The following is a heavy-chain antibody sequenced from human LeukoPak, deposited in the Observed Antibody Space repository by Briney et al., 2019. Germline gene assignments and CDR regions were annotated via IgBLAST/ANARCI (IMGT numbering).Heavy chain of an antibody. D-gene: IGHD2-21*02. CDR3: ATNCGGDCSWAFDI. CDR1: GRPISSYY. V-gene: IGHV4-4*07. CDR2: IYTSGST. Sequence: PSDTLSLPCTVCGRPISSYYWRWIRQPAGKGLEWIGRIYTSGSTNYHPSLKSRVPMSVDTSKNQFSLKLSSVTAADTAVYYCATNCGGDCSWAFDIWGQGTMVTVSS. J-gene: IGHJ3*02.